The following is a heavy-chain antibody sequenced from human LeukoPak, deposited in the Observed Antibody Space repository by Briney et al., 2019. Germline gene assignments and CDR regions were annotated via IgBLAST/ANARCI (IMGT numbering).Heavy chain of an antibody. V-gene: IGHV4-34*01. D-gene: IGHD1-1*01. CDR1: GGSFSGYY. CDR2: INHSGST. Sequence: SETLSPTCAVYGGSFSGYYWSWIRQPPGKGLEWIGEINHSGSTNYNPSLKSRVTISVDTSKNQFSLKLSSVTAADTAVYYCARLLPYDPRAFDIWGQGTMVTVSS. J-gene: IGHJ3*02. CDR3: ARLLPYDPRAFDI.